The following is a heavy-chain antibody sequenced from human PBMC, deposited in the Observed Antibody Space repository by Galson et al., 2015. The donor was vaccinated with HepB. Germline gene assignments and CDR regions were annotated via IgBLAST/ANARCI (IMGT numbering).Heavy chain of an antibody. D-gene: IGHD6-19*01. V-gene: IGHV3-23*01. J-gene: IGHJ4*02. Sequence: SLRLSCAASGFTFSSYAMNWVRQAPGKGLEWVSAISGSGGNTYSADSVKGRFTISRDNSKNTLYLQMNSLRAEDTAVYYCARGKQWLVSYYFDYWGQGTLGTVSS. CDR3: ARGKQWLVSYYFDY. CDR2: ISGSGGNT. CDR1: GFTFSSYA.